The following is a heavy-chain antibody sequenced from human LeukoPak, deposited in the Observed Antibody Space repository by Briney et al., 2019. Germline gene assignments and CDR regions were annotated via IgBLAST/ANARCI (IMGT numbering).Heavy chain of an antibody. Sequence: GGSLRLSCAASGFTFSSYGINWVRQAPGKGLEWVSFICYGGGNKYYADSVKGRFTISRDNSKNTLFLQMNSLRAEDTAVYYCAKDWGEGTGTNCFDPWGQGHVITVS. CDR1: GFTFSSYG. D-gene: IGHD4-11*01. CDR3: AKDWGEGTGTNCFDP. V-gene: IGHV3-30*02. J-gene: IGHJ5*02. CDR2: ICYGGGNK.